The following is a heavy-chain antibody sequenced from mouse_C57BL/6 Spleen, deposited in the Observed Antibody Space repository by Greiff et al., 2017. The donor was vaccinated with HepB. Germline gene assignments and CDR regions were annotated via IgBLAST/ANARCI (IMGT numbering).Heavy chain of an antibody. CDR2: IYPSDSET. CDR3: ARKGDYYAMDY. CDR1: GYTFTSYW. J-gene: IGHJ4*01. V-gene: IGHV1-61*01. Sequence: QVQLQQPGAELVRPGSSVKLSCKASGYTFTSYWMEWVKPRPGQGLEWIGNIYPSDSETHYNQKFKDKATLTVDKSSSTAYMQLSSLTSEDSAVYYCARKGDYYAMDYWGQGTSVTVSS.